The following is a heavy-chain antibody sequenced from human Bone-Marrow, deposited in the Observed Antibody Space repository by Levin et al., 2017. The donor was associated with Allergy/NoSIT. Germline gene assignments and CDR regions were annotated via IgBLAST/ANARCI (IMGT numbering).Heavy chain of an antibody. V-gene: IGHV3-66*01. CDR1: GFTVSRNY. D-gene: IGHD6-13*01. CDR3: ARDGFGTAAGTP. J-gene: IGHJ4*02. Sequence: GGSLRLSCAASGFTVSRNYMSWVRQAPGKGLEWVSLIYSGGDTQYADSVKGRFTISRDNSKNTLYLQMNSLRADDTAVYYCARDGFGTAAGTPWGQGTLVTVSS. CDR2: IYSGGDT.